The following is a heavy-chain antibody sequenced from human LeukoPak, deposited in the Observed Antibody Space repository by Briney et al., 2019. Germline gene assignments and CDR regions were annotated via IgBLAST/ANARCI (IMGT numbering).Heavy chain of an antibody. CDR1: GFTFSNNW. V-gene: IGHV3-7*01. Sequence: GGSLRLSCAASGFTFSNNWMTWVRQAPGKGLEWVASVKKDAGEKYYVDSVKGRFTISRDNAKNSLYLQMNSLRVEDTAVYFCASTVTSNKVQHWGQGTLVTVSS. CDR3: ASTVTSNKVQH. D-gene: IGHD4-17*01. J-gene: IGHJ1*01. CDR2: VKKDAGEK.